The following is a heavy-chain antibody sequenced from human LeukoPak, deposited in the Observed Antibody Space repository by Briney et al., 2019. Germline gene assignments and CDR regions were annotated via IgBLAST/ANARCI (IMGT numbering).Heavy chain of an antibody. CDR1: GGSISSYY. Sequence: PSETLSPTCTVSGGSISSYYWSWIRQPPGKGLEWIGYIYYSGSTNYNPSLKSRVTISVDTSKNQFSLKLSSVTAADTAVYYCARGQAMVTPFDYWGQGTLVTVSS. D-gene: IGHD5-18*01. CDR3: ARGQAMVTPFDY. CDR2: IYYSGST. V-gene: IGHV4-59*12. J-gene: IGHJ4*02.